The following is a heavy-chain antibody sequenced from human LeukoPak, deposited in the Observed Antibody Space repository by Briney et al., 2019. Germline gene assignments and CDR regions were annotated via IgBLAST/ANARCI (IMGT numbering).Heavy chain of an antibody. CDR1: GHTFTNYF. D-gene: IGHD2-15*01. Sequence: ASVKVSCWASGHTFTNYFMHWVRLAHGQGLQWVGIINPSGGSTNYAQNFQGRVTMTSDTSKSTVYMELRSLRSEDTAVYYCARVSGYCSGGTCYGLPSHGLDVWGQGTTVTVSS. V-gene: IGHV1-46*01. J-gene: IGHJ6*02. CDR3: ARVSGYCSGGTCYGLPSHGLDV. CDR2: INPSGGST.